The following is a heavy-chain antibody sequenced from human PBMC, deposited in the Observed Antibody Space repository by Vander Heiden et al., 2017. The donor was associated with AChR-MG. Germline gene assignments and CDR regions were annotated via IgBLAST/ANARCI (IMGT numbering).Heavy chain of an antibody. CDR3: SRALEV. V-gene: IGHV3-7*01. J-gene: IGHJ3*01. CDR2: IRYDGNEK. CDR1: GFTFSNYW. Sequence: EVQLVESGGGLVQPGGSLSLSCAASGFTFSNYWMDWVRQAPGKGLEWVANIRYDGNEKYFVDSVKGRFTISRDNAKNSLYLQMDSLRADDSAVYYCSRALEVWGPGTVVTVSA.